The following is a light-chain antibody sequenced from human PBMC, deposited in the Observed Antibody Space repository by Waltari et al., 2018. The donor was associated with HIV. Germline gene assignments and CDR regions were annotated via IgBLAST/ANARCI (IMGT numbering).Light chain of an antibody. CDR1: QSVRYN. J-gene: IGKJ1*01. CDR3: QQYKYWPPWT. Sequence: IVLTQSPATLSVSLGERATLPCRASQSVRYNVAWYQQKPGQPPRLLIYGASTRATGIPARFSASGSGTEFTLTISSLQSEDFAVYYCQQYKYWPPWTFGQGTKVDIK. CDR2: GAS. V-gene: IGKV3-15*01.